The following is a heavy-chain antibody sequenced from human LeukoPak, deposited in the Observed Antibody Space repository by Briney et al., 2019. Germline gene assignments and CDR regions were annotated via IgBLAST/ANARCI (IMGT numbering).Heavy chain of an antibody. CDR2: IIPIFGTA. CDR3: ASRGQLVRRYFDY. J-gene: IGHJ4*02. CDR1: GGTFSSYA. V-gene: IGHV1-69*13. D-gene: IGHD6-13*01. Sequence: GASVKVSCKASGGTFSSYAISWMRQAPGQGLEWMGGIIPIFGTANYAQKFQGRVTITADESTSTAYMELSSLRSEDTAVYYCASRGQLVRRYFDYWGQGTLVTVSS.